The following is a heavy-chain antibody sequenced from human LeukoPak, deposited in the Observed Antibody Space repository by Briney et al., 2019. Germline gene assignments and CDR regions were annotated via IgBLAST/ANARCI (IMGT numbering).Heavy chain of an antibody. D-gene: IGHD2-15*01. CDR1: GYTFTRYG. J-gene: IGHJ1*01. Sequence: ASVKVSCKASGYTFTRYGSTWGPPAPGQRLEWMGWMNPNSGNTGYAQKLQGRVTMTTDTSISTAYMELSSLRSEDTAVYYCAIVARSPNCRSGSCRSEQYFLHWARDTRFPVSS. CDR2: MNPNSGNT. CDR3: AIVARSPNCRSGSCRSEQYFLH. V-gene: IGHV1-8*01.